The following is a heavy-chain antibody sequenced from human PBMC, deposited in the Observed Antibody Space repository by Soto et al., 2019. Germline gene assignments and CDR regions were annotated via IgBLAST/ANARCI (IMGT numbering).Heavy chain of an antibody. V-gene: IGHV3-30*03. J-gene: IGHJ1*01. CDR2: IAYDASKK. D-gene: IGHD2-15*01. Sequence: QVQLVESGGGVVQPGRSLRLSCAASGFSFSYYAMHWVRQAPGKGLEWVAVIAYDASKKYYADSVKGRFTISRDNSKNTLYLQMNRLRDEDSAVYYCASPYCSGVSCYLTEYFQHWGQGTLVTVSS. CDR3: ASPYCSGVSCYLTEYFQH. CDR1: GFSFSYYA.